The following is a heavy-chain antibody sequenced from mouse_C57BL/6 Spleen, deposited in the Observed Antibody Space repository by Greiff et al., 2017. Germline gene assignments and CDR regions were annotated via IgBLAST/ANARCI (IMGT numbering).Heavy chain of an antibody. V-gene: IGHV1-77*01. Sequence: QVQLQQSGAELVKPGASVKISCKASGYTFTDYYINWVKQRPGQGLEWIGKIGPGSGSTYYNEKFKGKATLTADKSSSTAYMQLSSLTSEDSAVYFCATMMVTTDYYAMDYWGQGTSVTVSS. CDR3: ATMMVTTDYYAMDY. J-gene: IGHJ4*01. D-gene: IGHD2-3*01. CDR2: IGPGSGST. CDR1: GYTFTDYY.